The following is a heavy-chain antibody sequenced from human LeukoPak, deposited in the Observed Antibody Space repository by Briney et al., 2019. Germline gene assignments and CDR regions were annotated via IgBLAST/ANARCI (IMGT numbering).Heavy chain of an antibody. CDR1: GYTFTSYA. CDR3: ARPTVTTNRYFDY. D-gene: IGHD4-17*01. CDR2: INAGNGNT. V-gene: IGHV1-3*01. J-gene: IGHJ4*02. Sequence: ASVKVSCKASGYTFTSYAMHWVRQAPGQRLEWMGWINAGNGNTKYSQKFQGRVTITRDTSASTAYMELSSPRSEDTAVYYCARPTVTTNRYFDYWGQGTLVTVSS.